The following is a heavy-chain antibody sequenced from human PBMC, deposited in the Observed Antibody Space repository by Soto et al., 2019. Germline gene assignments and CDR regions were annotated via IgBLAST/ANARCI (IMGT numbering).Heavy chain of an antibody. CDR1: GFTFSSYA. J-gene: IGHJ4*02. V-gene: IGHV3-23*01. CDR2: IGGSGISR. CDR3: AKNLD. Sequence: EVQLLESGGGLVQLGGSLRLSCAASGFTFSSYAMTWVRQAPGKGLEWVSAIGGSGISRYYADSVQGRFTISRDNSKNTLFLQMNSLKVEDTAVYYCAKNLDWGQGTLVTVSS.